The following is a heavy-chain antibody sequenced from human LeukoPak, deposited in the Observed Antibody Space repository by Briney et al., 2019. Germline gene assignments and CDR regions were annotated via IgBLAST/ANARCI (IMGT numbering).Heavy chain of an antibody. CDR2: INPNSGGT. D-gene: IGHD6-19*01. V-gene: IGHV1-2*02. Sequence: GASVKVSCKASGYTFTGYYMHWVRQAPGQGLEWMGWINPNSGGTNYAQKFQGRVTMTRDTSISTAYMELSRLKSDDTAVYYCARGEQWPIRTKGFDYWGQGTLVTVSS. CDR3: ARGEQWPIRTKGFDY. J-gene: IGHJ4*02. CDR1: GYTFTGYY.